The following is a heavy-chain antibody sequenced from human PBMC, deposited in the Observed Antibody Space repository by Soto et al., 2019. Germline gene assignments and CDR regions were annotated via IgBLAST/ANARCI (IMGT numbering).Heavy chain of an antibody. J-gene: IGHJ4*02. CDR2: ISYSGRT. Sequence: QVQLQESGPGLMKPSETLSLTCTVSGGSVSSGSYYWSWIRQPPGKGLEWIGYISYSGRTNYNPSLKSRVTISVDTSKNQFSLKLSSVTAADSGFYYCARSAGVVVDYWGQGTLVTVSS. CDR3: ARSAGVVVDY. V-gene: IGHV4-61*01. CDR1: GGSVSSGSYY. D-gene: IGHD3-10*01.